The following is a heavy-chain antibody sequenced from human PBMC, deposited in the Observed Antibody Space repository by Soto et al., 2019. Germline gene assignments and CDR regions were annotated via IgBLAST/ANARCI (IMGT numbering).Heavy chain of an antibody. V-gene: IGHV3-30*18. Sequence: GGSLTLSCAASGFTFSSYGMHWVRQAPGKGLEREAVISYDGSNKYYEDSVKGRFTITRDNSKNTLYLQMNSLRAEAAAAYYCAEINLGSSVSCYAYYCYGFDVWGQGTLVTVSS. J-gene: IGHJ6*02. CDR1: GFTFSSYG. D-gene: IGHD2-2*01. CDR3: AEINLGSSVSCYAYYCYGFDV. CDR2: ISYDGSNK.